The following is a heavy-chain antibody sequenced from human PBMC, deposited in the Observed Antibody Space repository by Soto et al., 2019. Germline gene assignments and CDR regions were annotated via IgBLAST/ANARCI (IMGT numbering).Heavy chain of an antibody. CDR3: ASSYGSGYRAFDY. CDR1: GDTFNFYS. J-gene: IGHJ4*02. V-gene: IGHV1-69*02. D-gene: IGHD3-10*01. Sequence: QVQLVQSGAEVKRPGSSVKVSCKASGDTFNFYSINWVRQAPGLGLEGMGRVNPIVSMSNYAQKFQGRVTMSADKCTSTAYMELSSLRSEDTAIYYCASSYGSGYRAFDYWGQGALVTVSS. CDR2: VNPIVSMS.